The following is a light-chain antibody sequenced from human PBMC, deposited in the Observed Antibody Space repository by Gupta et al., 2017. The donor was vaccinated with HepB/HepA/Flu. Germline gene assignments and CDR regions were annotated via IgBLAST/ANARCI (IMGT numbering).Light chain of an antibody. CDR1: QSVSSN. CDR2: GAS. CDR3: QQYKDWPPLT. Sequence: EIVMTQSPATLSVSPGERVTLSCRASQSVSSNLAWYQQKPGQPPRLLIYGASTRATGIPARFSGSGSGTEFTLTISSLQSEDFAVYYCQQYKDWPPLTFGQGTKVEIK. V-gene: IGKV3-15*01. J-gene: IGKJ1*01.